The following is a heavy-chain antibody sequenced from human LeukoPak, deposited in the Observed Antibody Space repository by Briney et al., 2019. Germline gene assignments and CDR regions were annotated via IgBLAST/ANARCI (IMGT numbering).Heavy chain of an antibody. V-gene: IGHV3-9*01. CDR3: AKATENPFGEWYFDL. CDR1: GFTFDDYA. D-gene: IGHD3-10*01. CDR2: ISWNSGSI. Sequence: GGSLRLSCAASGFTFDDYAMHWVRRAPGKGLEWVSGISWNSGSIGYADSVKGRFTISRDNAKNSLYLQMNSLRAEDTALYYCAKATENPFGEWYFDLWGRGTLVTVSS. J-gene: IGHJ2*01.